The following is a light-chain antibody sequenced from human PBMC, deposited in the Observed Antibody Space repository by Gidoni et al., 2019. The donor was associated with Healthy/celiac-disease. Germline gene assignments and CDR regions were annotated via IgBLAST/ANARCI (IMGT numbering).Light chain of an antibody. CDR1: QSVLYSSNNKNY. CDR3: QQYYSIPRT. CDR2: LAS. V-gene: IGKV4-1*01. Sequence: DIVMTQSPDSLAVSLGERATINCKSSQSVLYSSNNKNYLAWYQQKLGQPPKLLIYLASTRESGVPDRFSGSGSGTDFTLTISSLQAEDVAVYYCQQYYSIPRTFGQGTKVEVK. J-gene: IGKJ1*01.